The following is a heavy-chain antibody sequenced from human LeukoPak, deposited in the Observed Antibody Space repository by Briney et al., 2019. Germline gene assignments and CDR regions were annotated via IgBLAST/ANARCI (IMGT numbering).Heavy chain of an antibody. CDR1: GFTFRSYA. Sequence: GGSLRLSCAASGFTFRSYAMHWVRQAPGKGLEWVAVISYDGSNKYYADSVKGRFTISRDNSKNTLYLQMNSLRAEDTAVYYCARLPTGTTTGVDYWGQGTLVTVSS. CDR2: ISYDGSNK. V-gene: IGHV3-30*04. D-gene: IGHD1-1*01. J-gene: IGHJ4*02. CDR3: ARLPTGTTTGVDY.